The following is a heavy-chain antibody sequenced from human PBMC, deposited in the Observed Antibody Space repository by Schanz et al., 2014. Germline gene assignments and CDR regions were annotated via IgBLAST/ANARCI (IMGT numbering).Heavy chain of an antibody. CDR2: ISYDGSNK. V-gene: IGHV3-30*18. D-gene: IGHD1-26*01. CDR3: AKEVGATLFHWFDP. Sequence: QVQLVESGGGVVQPGRSLRLSCAASGFTFSNYGMHWVRQAPGKGLEWVAVISYDGSNKYYADSVKGRFTISRDNSKNTLYLQLNSLRAEDTAVYYCAKEVGATLFHWFDPWGQGTLVTVSS. J-gene: IGHJ5*02. CDR1: GFTFSNYG.